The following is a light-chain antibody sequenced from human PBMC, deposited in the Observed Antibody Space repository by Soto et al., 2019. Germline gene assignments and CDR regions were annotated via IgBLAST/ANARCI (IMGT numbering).Light chain of an antibody. CDR3: QKLNAYHPWT. J-gene: IGKJ1*01. V-gene: IGKV1-5*01. CDR1: QSISSW. Sequence: DIQMTQYPSTLSASVGDRVTITCRASQSISSWLAWYQQKPGRAPKLLIFGASTLQSGVPSRFRGSGSGTDFTLTISSLKPADLANYFCQKLNAYHPWTFGHGTKVDIK. CDR2: GAS.